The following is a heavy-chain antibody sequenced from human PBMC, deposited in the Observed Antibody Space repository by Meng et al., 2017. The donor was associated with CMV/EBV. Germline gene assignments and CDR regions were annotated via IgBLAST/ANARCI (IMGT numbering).Heavy chain of an antibody. J-gene: IGHJ6*02. V-gene: IGHV3-7*01. CDR3: ARDDCSGGSCSYGMDV. CDR2: IKQDGSEK. Sequence: GESLKISCAASGFTFSSYWMSWVRQAPGKGLEWVANIKQDGSEKYYVDSVKGRFTISRDNAKNSLYLQMNSLRAEDTAVYYCARDDCSGGSCSYGMDVWGQGTTVPSP. D-gene: IGHD2-15*01. CDR1: GFTFSSYW.